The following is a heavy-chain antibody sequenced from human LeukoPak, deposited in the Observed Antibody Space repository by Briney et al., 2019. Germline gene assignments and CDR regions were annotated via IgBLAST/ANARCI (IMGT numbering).Heavy chain of an antibody. CDR1: GFTFSSYA. Sequence: PGGSLRLSCAASGFTFSSYAMSWVRQAPGKGLEWVSTISGSGGNTYYADSVKGRFTISRDNSKNTLYLQMSSLRAEDTAVYYCAKFGILGQPNRFDPWGQGTRVTVSS. D-gene: IGHD3-10*01. CDR3: AKFGILGQPNRFDP. CDR2: ISGSGGNT. J-gene: IGHJ5*02. V-gene: IGHV3-23*01.